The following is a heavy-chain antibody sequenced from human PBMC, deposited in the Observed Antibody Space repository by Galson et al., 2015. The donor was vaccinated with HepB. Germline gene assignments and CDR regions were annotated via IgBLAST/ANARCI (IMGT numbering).Heavy chain of an antibody. CDR1: GGTFSSYA. CDR2: IIPILGIA. V-gene: IGHV1-69*10. J-gene: IGHJ4*02. Sequence: SVKVSCKASGGTFSSYAISWVRQAPGQGLEWMGGIIPILGIANYAQKFQGRVTITADKSTSTAYMELSSLRSEDTAVYYCAREDWYCSGGSCPQMSYWGQGTLVTVSS. D-gene: IGHD2-15*01. CDR3: AREDWYCSGGSCPQMSY.